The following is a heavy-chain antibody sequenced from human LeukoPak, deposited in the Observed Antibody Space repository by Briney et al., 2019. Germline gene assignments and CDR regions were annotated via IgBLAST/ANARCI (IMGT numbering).Heavy chain of an antibody. Sequence: PGGSLRLSCAASGFTFSSYAMSWVRQAPGKGLEWVSAISGSGGSTYYADSVKGRFTISRDNSENTLYLQMNSLRAEDTAVYFCAKGFGSSRTNWFDPWGQGTLVTVSS. J-gene: IGHJ5*02. CDR1: GFTFSSYA. CDR3: AKGFGSSRTNWFDP. V-gene: IGHV3-23*01. CDR2: ISGSGGST. D-gene: IGHD6-13*01.